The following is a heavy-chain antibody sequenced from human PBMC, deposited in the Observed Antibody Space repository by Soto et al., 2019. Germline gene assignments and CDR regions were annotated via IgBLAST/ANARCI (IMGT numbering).Heavy chain of an antibody. Sequence: QLQLQESGPGLLKPSETLSLTCSVSGGSISSKSYSWGWIRQPPGKGLEWIGTFNYSGNTDYNPSVRRRVTISVETSKNQFSRKLSSVTAADTAVYYFAKLAGYCSGNGCHGDYAMDVWGQGTTVTVSS. CDR1: GGSISSKSYS. J-gene: IGHJ6*02. D-gene: IGHD2-15*01. CDR2: FNYSGNT. CDR3: AKLAGYCSGNGCHGDYAMDV. V-gene: IGHV4-39*01.